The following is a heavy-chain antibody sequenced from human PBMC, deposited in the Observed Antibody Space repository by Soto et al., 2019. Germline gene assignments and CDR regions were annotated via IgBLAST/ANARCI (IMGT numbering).Heavy chain of an antibody. CDR2: IGRSGVDT. CDR1: GFTFTNYA. D-gene: IGHD3-22*01. J-gene: IGHJ4*02. V-gene: IGHV3-23*01. Sequence: GGSLRLSCAASGFTFTNYAMGWVRQSPDKGLEYVSSIGRSGVDTYYADSVKGRFTISRDNSKNTLYLQMNSLRVEDTAFYYCAKGNRDSGYDWGQGTLVTVSS. CDR3: AKGNRDSGYD.